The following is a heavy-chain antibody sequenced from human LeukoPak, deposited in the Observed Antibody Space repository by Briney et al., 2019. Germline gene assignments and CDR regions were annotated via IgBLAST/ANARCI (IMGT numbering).Heavy chain of an antibody. J-gene: IGHJ4*02. CDR3: ATLGYCTNGECYGFDY. CDR2: IKSKTDGGTS. CDR1: GFTFSNAW. V-gene: IGHV3-15*01. Sequence: GGSLRLSCAASGFTFSNAWMSWVRQAPGKGLEWVGRIKSKTDGGTSDYAAPVKGRFTISRDDSKNTLYLQMNSLKTEDTAVYYCATLGYCTNGECYGFDYWGQGTLVTVSS. D-gene: IGHD2-8*01.